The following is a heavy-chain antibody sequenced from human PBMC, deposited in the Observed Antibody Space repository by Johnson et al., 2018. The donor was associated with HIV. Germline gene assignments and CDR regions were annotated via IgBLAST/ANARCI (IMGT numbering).Heavy chain of an antibody. CDR3: ARDNNDSGGYLGALDL. D-gene: IGHD3-22*01. CDR1: GFTFNSFW. J-gene: IGHJ3*01. V-gene: IGHV3-7*01. Sequence: EVHLVESGGDLVQPGGSLRLSCAASGFTFNSFWLSWVRQAPGKGLEWVANINLDGSEKYYVDSVKGRFTISRDNVRNSVYLQMNSLGVEDTGFYYCARDNNDSGGYLGALDLWGQGTMVTVSS. CDR2: INLDGSEK.